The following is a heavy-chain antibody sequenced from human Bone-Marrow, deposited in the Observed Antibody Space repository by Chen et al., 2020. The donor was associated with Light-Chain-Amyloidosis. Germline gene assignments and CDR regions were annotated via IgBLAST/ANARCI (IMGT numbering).Heavy chain of an antibody. CDR2: IYPDDSYA. CDR1: GYTFPNYW. V-gene: IGHV5-51*01. J-gene: IGHJ4*02. D-gene: IGHD5-12*01. CDR3: ARRRDGYNFDY. Sequence: EVQLEQSGPEVKKPGESLKISCKGSGYTFPNYWIGWVRQMPGKGLEWMGVIYPDDSYARYSPTLEGQVTISADKSITTAYLQWRSLKASDTAMYYCARRRDGYNFDYWGQGTLVTVS.